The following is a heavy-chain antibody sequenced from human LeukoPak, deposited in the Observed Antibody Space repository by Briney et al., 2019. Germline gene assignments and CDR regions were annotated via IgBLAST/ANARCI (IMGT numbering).Heavy chain of an antibody. CDR2: IFYSGST. CDR3: ARDVVFGEVDAFDI. V-gene: IGHV4-31*03. J-gene: IGHJ3*02. Sequence: KSSETLSLTCTVSGGSISSGGYYCSWIRQHPGKGLEWIGCIFYSGSTYYNPSLKSRVTISVDTSKNQFSLKLSSVTAADTAVYYCARDVVFGEVDAFDIWGQGTMVTVSS. D-gene: IGHD3-10*01. CDR1: GGSISSGGYY.